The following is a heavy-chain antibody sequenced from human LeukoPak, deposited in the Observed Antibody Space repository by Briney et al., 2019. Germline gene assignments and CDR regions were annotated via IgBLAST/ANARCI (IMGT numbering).Heavy chain of an antibody. D-gene: IGHD2-15*01. CDR2: ISSSGSTI. CDR1: GFTFSSYE. CDR3: AGSSNDAFDI. Sequence: GGSLRLSCAASGFTFSSYEMNWVRQAPGKCLEWVSYISSSGSTIYYADSVKGRFTISRDNAKNSLYLQMNSLRAEDTAAYYCAGSSNDAFDIWGQGTMVTVSS. V-gene: IGHV3-48*03. J-gene: IGHJ3*02.